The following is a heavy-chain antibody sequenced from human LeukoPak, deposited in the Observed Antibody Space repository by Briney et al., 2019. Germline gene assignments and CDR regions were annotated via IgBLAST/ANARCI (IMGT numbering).Heavy chain of an antibody. CDR1: GFTFSSYS. V-gene: IGHV3-21*01. CDR3: ARVEAVAGNWGGLDP. CDR2: ISSTSSYI. D-gene: IGHD6-19*01. Sequence: GSLRLSCAASGFTFSSYSMNWVRQAPGKGLEWVSSISSTSSYIYYADSVKGRFTIPRDNAKDSLFLQLNSLRAEDTAMYYCARVEAVAGNWGGLDPWGQGTLVTVSS. J-gene: IGHJ5*02.